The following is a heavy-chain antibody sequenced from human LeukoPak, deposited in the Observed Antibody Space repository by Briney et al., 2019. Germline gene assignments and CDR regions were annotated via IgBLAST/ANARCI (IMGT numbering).Heavy chain of an antibody. CDR3: ARATKRQLLGAFDI. V-gene: IGHV4-59*01. CDR1: GGSITSYY. J-gene: IGHJ3*02. D-gene: IGHD1-1*01. Sequence: ASETLSLTCTVSGGSITSYYWSWIRQPPGKGLEWIGYIYYSGGANYNPSLKSRVTISVDTSKNQFSLKLSSVTAADTAVYYCARATKRQLLGAFDIWGQGTMVTVSS. CDR2: IYYSGGA.